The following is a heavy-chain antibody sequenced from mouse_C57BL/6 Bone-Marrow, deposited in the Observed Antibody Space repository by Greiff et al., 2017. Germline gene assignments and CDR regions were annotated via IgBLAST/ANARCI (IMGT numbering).Heavy chain of an antibody. CDR1: GYSITSGYY. Sequence: EVKLQESGPGLVKPSQSLSLTCSVTGYSITSGYYWNWIRQFPGNKLEWMGYISYDGSNNYNPSLKNRISITRDTSKNQFFLKLNSVTTEDTATYYCARDYYGSSPAMDYWGQGTSVTVSS. D-gene: IGHD1-1*01. V-gene: IGHV3-6*01. CDR2: ISYDGSN. J-gene: IGHJ4*01. CDR3: ARDYYGSSPAMDY.